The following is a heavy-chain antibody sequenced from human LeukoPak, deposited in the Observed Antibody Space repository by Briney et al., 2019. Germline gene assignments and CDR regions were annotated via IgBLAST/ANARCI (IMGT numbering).Heavy chain of an antibody. J-gene: IGHJ3*02. Sequence: ASVKVSCKASGGTFSSYAISWVRQAPGQGLEWMGGIIPIFGTANYAQKFQGRVTITADESTSTAYMELSSLRSEDTAVYYCARMIVVVPAAMIAAAGAFDIWGQGTMVTVSS. CDR3: ARMIVVVPAAMIAAAGAFDI. CDR1: GGTFSSYA. CDR2: IIPIFGTA. V-gene: IGHV1-69*13. D-gene: IGHD2-2*01.